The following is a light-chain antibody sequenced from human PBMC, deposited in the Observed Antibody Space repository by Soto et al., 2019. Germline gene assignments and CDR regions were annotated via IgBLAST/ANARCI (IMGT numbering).Light chain of an antibody. V-gene: IGKV3-11*01. CDR1: QSVGRN. J-gene: IGKJ4*01. CDR3: QARRNWPLT. Sequence: EIVLTQSPATLSLSPGERATLSCRTSQSVGRNLAWYQQKPGQAPRLLMYDTSNRATGIPARFSGSGTGTDFTLCINTLEPEDFGVYYCQARRNWPLTFGGGTKVEIK. CDR2: DTS.